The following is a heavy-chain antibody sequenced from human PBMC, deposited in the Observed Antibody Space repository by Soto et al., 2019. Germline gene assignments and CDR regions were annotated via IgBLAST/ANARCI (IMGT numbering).Heavy chain of an antibody. CDR2: IYHSGST. CDR1: GGSLSSYY. V-gene: IGHV4-59*01. CDR3: ASLTYYDFWSGYFFDY. J-gene: IGHJ4*02. Sequence: PSETLSLTCTVSGGSLSSYYWSWIRQPPGKGLEWIGYIYHSGSTNYNPSLKSRVTISVDTSKNQFSLKLSSVTAADTAVYYCASLTYYDFWSGYFFDYRGQGTLVTVSS. D-gene: IGHD3-3*01.